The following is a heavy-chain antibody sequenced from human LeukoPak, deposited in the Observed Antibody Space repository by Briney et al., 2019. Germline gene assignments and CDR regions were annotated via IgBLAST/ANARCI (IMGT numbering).Heavy chain of an antibody. CDR3: ATPWITGTTWDAFDI. Sequence: GGSLRLSCAASGFTFSSYGMHWVRQAPGKGLEWVAVISYDGSNKYYADSVKGRFTISRDNSKNTLYLQMNSLRAEDTAVYYCATPWITGTTWDAFDIWGQGTMVTVSS. V-gene: IGHV3-30*19. CDR2: ISYDGSNK. J-gene: IGHJ3*02. CDR1: GFTFSSYG. D-gene: IGHD1-7*01.